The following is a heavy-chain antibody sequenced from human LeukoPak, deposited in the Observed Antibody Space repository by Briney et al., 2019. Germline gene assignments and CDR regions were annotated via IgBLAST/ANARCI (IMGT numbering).Heavy chain of an antibody. D-gene: IGHD6-13*01. CDR3: ARVQQLADFDY. CDR1: GGSFNGYY. Sequence: SETLSLTCAVSGGSFNGYYWSWICQPPGKGLEWIGEIDHSGSATYNPSLQSRVIISKDKSNNQFSLKLNSVTAADTAVYYCARVQQLADFDYWGQGNLVTVSS. CDR2: IDHSGSA. V-gene: IGHV4-34*01. J-gene: IGHJ4*02.